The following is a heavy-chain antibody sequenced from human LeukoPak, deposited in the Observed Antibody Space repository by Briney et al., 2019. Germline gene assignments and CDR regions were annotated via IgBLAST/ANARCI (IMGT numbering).Heavy chain of an antibody. V-gene: IGHV6-1*01. CDR1: GDSVSNNSAA. J-gene: IGHJ4*02. CDR3: ARAPTPLIAVAGSFDY. CDR2: TYYRSKWYN. D-gene: IGHD6-19*01. Sequence: SQTLSLTCAISGDSVSNNSAAWNWIRQSPSRGLEWLGRTYYRSKWYNDYAVSVKSRITINPDTSKNQFSLQVNSVTPEDTAVYYCARAPTPLIAVAGSFDYWGQGTLVTVSS.